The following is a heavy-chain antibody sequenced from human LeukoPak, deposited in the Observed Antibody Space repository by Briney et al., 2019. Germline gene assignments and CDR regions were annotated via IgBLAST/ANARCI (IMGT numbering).Heavy chain of an antibody. CDR1: GYTFTSYA. CDR2: INTGNGNT. Sequence: ASVKVSCKASGYTFTSYAMHLVRQAPGQRLEWMGWINTGNGNTKYSQKYQGRVTITRDTSASTAYMELSSLRSEDTAVYYCARDERSGPYYFDYWGQGTLVTVSS. J-gene: IGHJ4*02. CDR3: ARDERSGPYYFDY. V-gene: IGHV1-3*04. D-gene: IGHD3-10*01.